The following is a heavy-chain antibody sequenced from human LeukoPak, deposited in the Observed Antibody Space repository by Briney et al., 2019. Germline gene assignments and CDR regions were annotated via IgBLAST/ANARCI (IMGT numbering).Heavy chain of an antibody. CDR2: IYYSGST. CDR1: GGSISSSSYY. J-gene: IGHJ4*02. D-gene: IGHD3-10*01. V-gene: IGHV4-39*01. CDR3: ARQSDYFYGSGTYYFFDY. Sequence: SETLSLTCTVSGGSISSSSYYWGWIRQPPGEGLEWIGRIYYSGSTYYNPSLKSRVTMSVDTSKNHFSLRLSSVTAADTAVYYCARQSDYFYGSGTYYFFDYWGQGTLVTVSS.